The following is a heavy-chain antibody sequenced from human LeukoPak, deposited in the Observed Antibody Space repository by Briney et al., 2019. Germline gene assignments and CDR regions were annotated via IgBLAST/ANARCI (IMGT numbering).Heavy chain of an antibody. J-gene: IGHJ6*02. V-gene: IGHV4-38-2*02. CDR2: IYHSGST. CDR3: ARDAATRPTYYYGSGVYGMDV. Sequence: SETLSLTCTVSGYSISSGYYWGWIRQPPGKGLEWIGSIYHSGSTYYNPSLKSRVTISVDTSKNQFSLKLSSVTAADTAVYYCARDAATRPTYYYGSGVYGMDVWGQGTTVTVSS. D-gene: IGHD3-10*01. CDR1: GYSISSGYY.